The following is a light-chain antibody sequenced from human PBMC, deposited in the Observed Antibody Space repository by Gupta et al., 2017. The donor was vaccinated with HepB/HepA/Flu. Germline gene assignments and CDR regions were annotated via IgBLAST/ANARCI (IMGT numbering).Light chain of an antibody. CDR2: AAS. CDR3: QQLNSYPTT. CDR1: QGIRSY. Sequence: DIHLTQSPSFLSASVGDRVTITCRASQGIRSYLAWFQQKPGKAPKLLIYAASTLQSGVPSRFSGSESGTEFTLTISSLQPEDFATYYCQQLNSYPTTFGQGTRVEIK. V-gene: IGKV1-9*01. J-gene: IGKJ5*01.